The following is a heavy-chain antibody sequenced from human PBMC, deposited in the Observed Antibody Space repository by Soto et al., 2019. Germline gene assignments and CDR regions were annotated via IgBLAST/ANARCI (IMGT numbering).Heavy chain of an antibody. CDR2: ILYDGSEK. V-gene: IGHV3-33*01. CDR3: ASEPGRIAVAGFDY. Sequence: QVQLVESGGGVVQPGRSLRLSCVASGFMFDSYGMHWVRQAPGKGLEWVAIILYDGSEKYHADSVKGRFTISRDNSKNTLYLQMNSLRAEDTALYYCASEPGRIAVAGFDYWGQGNLVTVSS. CDR1: GFMFDSYG. J-gene: IGHJ4*02. D-gene: IGHD6-19*01.